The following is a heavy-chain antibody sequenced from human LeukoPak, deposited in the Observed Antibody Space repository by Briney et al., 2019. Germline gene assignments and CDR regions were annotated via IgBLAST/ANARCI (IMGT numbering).Heavy chain of an antibody. D-gene: IGHD6-13*01. CDR3: AKDRSDGSRWYVGSH. V-gene: IGHV3-23*01. J-gene: IGHJ1*01. CDR1: GFTFSTYA. Sequence: PGGSLRLSCAASGFTFSTYAMSWVRQAPGKGLEWVSTISGSGGSTNYADSVKGRFTISRDNSKNTLYLQMNSLRAEDTAVYYCAKDRSDGSRWYVGSHWGERALVTVSS. CDR2: ISGSGGST.